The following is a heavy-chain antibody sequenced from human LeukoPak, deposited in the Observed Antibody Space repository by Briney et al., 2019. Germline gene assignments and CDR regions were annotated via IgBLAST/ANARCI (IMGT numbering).Heavy chain of an antibody. D-gene: IGHD1-26*01. CDR2: TNHSGST. V-gene: IGHV4-34*01. CDR1: GGSFSGYY. Sequence: SETLSLTCAVYGGSFSGYYWSWIRQPPGKGLEWIGETNHSGSTNYNPSLKSRVTISVDTSKNQFSLKLSSVTAADTAVYYCARGIVGATRGFDYWGQGTLVTVSS. CDR3: ARGIVGATRGFDY. J-gene: IGHJ4*02.